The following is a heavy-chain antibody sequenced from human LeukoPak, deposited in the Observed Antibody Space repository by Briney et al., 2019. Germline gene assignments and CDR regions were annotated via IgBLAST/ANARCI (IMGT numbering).Heavy chain of an antibody. CDR3: ARDRCGRTSCYPGAFDI. CDR1: GDSISSYY. Sequence: SETLSLTCTVSGDSISSYYWSWIRQPPGKGLEWIGYIYYTGSTNYNPSLKSQVTISVDTSKNQFSLKLSCVTAADTAVYYCARDRCGRTSCYPGAFDIWCQGTMVTVSS. V-gene: IGHV4-59*01. J-gene: IGHJ3*02. CDR2: IYYTGST. D-gene: IGHD2-2*01.